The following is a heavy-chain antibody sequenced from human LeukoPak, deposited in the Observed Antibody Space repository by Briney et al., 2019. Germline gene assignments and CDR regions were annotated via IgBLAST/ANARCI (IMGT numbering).Heavy chain of an antibody. V-gene: IGHV3-21*01. D-gene: IGHD6-19*01. CDR3: ERAIFSRGWYLVDY. CDR2: ISSSSSYI. J-gene: IGHJ4*02. Sequence: GGSLRLSCAASGFTFSSNSMNWVRQAPGKGLEWVPSISSSSSYIYYADSVKGRFTISRDNAKNSLYLQMNSLRAEDTAVYYCERAIFSRGWYLVDYWGQGTLVTVSS. CDR1: GFTFSSNS.